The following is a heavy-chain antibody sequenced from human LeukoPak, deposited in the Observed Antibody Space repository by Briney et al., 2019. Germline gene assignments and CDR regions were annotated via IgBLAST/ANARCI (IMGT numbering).Heavy chain of an antibody. CDR3: ARGGAAAGRSSYYYYYMDV. CDR2: INHSGST. D-gene: IGHD6-13*01. J-gene: IGHJ6*03. V-gene: IGHV4-34*01. Sequence: PSETLSLTCAVYGGSFSGYYWSWIRQPPGKGLEWIGEINHSGSTNYNPSLKSRVTISVDTSKNQFSLKLSSVTAADTAVYYSARGGAAAGRSSYYYYYMDVWGKGTTVTVSS. CDR1: GGSFSGYY.